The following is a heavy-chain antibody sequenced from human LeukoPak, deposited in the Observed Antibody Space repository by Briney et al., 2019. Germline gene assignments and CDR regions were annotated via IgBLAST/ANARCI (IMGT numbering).Heavy chain of an antibody. J-gene: IGHJ6*03. Sequence: SETLSLTCTVSGGSLSSSSYYWGWIRQPPGTGLEWIESIYYSRSTYYNPSLKSQVTISVDTSKNQFSLKLSSVTAADTAVYYCASQKPHMDVWGKGTTVTISS. CDR3: ASQKPHMDV. V-gene: IGHV4-39*01. CDR1: GGSLSSSSYY. CDR2: IYYSRST.